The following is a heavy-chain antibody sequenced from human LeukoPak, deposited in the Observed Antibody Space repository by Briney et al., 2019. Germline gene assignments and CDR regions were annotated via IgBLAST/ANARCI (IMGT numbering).Heavy chain of an antibody. CDR1: GFTFTSYS. CDR2: ISSSGTYI. D-gene: IGHD6-6*01. Sequence: GGSLRLSCAASGFTFTSYSMNWVRQAPGKGLEWVSSISSSGTYIQYADSVKGRFTISRDNAKNSLYLQMNSLRAEDTAVYYCANSLISSSQVDYWGQGTLVTVSS. CDR3: ANSLISSSQVDY. V-gene: IGHV3-21*01. J-gene: IGHJ4*02.